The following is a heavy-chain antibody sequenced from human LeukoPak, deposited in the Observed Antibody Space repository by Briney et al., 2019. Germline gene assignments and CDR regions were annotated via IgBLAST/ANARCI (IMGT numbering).Heavy chain of an antibody. CDR2: SSGSGTDI. CDR3: TRDPRVLDY. V-gene: IGHV3-11*04. J-gene: IGHJ4*02. Sequence: PGGSLRLSCEASGFTFSDYYMTWMRQAPGKGLEWVSYSSGSGTDILYADSVKGRFTMSRDNAKNSLYLQMNSLRTEDTAVYYCTRDPRVLDYWSQGTLVTVSS. CDR1: GFTFSDYY. D-gene: IGHD3-10*01.